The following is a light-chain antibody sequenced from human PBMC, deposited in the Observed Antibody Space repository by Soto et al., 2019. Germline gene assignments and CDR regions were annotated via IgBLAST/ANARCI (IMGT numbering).Light chain of an antibody. J-gene: IGLJ2*01. Sequence: QSALTQPRSVSGSPGQSVTISCTGTSSDVGGYNYVSWYQQHPGKAPKLMIYDVSKRPSGVPDRFSGSKSGNTASLTISGLQAEDGADYYCCSYAGSYLVFGGGTKLTVL. CDR1: SSDVGGYNY. V-gene: IGLV2-11*01. CDR3: CSYAGSYLV. CDR2: DVS.